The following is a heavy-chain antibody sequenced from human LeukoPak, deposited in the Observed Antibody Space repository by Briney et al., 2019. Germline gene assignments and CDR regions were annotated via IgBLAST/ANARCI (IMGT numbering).Heavy chain of an antibody. Sequence: ASVKVSCKASGYTFTGYYMHWVRQAPGQGLEWMGWINPNSGGTNYAQKFQGRVTITSDTSISTAYMELSSLTSEDTAVYYCARGVYSSSWYKDYWGQGTLVTVSS. CDR1: GYTFTGYY. D-gene: IGHD6-13*01. CDR2: INPNSGGT. J-gene: IGHJ4*02. V-gene: IGHV1-2*02. CDR3: ARGVYSSSWYKDY.